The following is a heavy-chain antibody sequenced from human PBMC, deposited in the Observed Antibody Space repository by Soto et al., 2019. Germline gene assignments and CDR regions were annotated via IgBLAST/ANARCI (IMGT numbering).Heavy chain of an antibody. J-gene: IGHJ6*02. Sequence: GASVKVSCKASGYTFTGYYMHWVRQAPGQGLEWMGWINPNSGGTNYAQKFQGWVTMTRDTSISTAYMELSRLRSDDTAVYYCARALSPVTIFGVVISSYYGMDVWGQGTTVTVSS. CDR3: ARALSPVTIFGVVISSYYGMDV. V-gene: IGHV1-2*04. D-gene: IGHD3-3*01. CDR1: GYTFTGYY. CDR2: INPNSGGT.